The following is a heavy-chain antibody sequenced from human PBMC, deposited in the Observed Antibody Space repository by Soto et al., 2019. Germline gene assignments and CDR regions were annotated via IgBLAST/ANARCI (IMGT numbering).Heavy chain of an antibody. CDR3: TTIGGKLVPPPTDCGGDCYPDY. CDR2: ISSSSSYI. D-gene: IGHD2-21*02. J-gene: IGHJ4*02. Sequence: ESGGGLVNPGGSLRLSCAASGLTFSTYSMNWVRQAPGKGLEWVSSISSSSSYIYYADSVQGRFTISRDNAKKSLYLQMNRLRAEDSAVYYCTTIGGKLVPPPTDCGGDCYPDYWGQGTLVTVSS. V-gene: IGHV3-21*01. CDR1: GLTFSTYS.